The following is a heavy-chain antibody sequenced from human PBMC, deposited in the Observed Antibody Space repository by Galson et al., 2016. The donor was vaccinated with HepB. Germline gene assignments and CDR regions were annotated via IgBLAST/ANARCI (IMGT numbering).Heavy chain of an antibody. CDR2: ISSDESIK. CDR1: GLFG. V-gene: IGHV3-30*18. CDR3: AKDGPPIWFDP. J-gene: IGHJ5*02. Sequence: SLRLSCAASGLFGIHWVRQAPGKGLEWIAVISSDESIKYYADSVKGRFTISRDNSKTTVYLEMNSLRAEDTAVCYCAKDGPPIWFDPWGHGTLVTVSS.